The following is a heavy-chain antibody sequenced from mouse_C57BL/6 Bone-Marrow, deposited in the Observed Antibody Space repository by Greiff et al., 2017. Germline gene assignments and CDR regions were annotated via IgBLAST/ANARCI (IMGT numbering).Heavy chain of an antibody. CDR3: ARHYGSPFAY. CDR1: GYTFTNYW. J-gene: IGHJ3*01. D-gene: IGHD1-1*01. CDR2: IYPGGGFT. Sequence: QVQLQQSGAELVRPGTSVKMSCKASGYTFTNYWIGWAKQRPGHGLEWIGDIYPGGGFTNYTEKFKGKATLTVDKSSSTAYMPFRSLTSEDSAVYYYARHYGSPFAYWCQGTLVTVSA. V-gene: IGHV1-63*01.